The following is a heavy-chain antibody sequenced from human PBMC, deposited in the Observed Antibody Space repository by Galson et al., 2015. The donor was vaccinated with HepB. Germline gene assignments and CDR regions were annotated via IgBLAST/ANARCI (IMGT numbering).Heavy chain of an antibody. CDR2: IYPGDSDT. CDR3: ARHRRYDFWSGYYYYYMDV. CDR1: GYSFTSYW. D-gene: IGHD3-3*01. J-gene: IGHJ6*03. Sequence: QSGAEVKKPGESLKISCKGSGYSFTSYWIGWVRQMPGKGLEWMGIIYPGDSDTRYSPSFQGQVTISADKSISTAYLQWSSLKASDTAMYYCARHRRYDFWSGYYYYYMDVWGKGTTDTVSS. V-gene: IGHV5-51*01.